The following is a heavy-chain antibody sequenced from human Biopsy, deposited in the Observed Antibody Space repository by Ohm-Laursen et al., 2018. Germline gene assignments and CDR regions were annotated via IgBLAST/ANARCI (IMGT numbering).Heavy chain of an antibody. D-gene: IGHD7-27*01. J-gene: IGHJ4*02. Sequence: GSLRLSCTASGFSFSDYHMRWIRQAPGRGLEWVSYISGGGTIYYGDSVKGRFTISRDNAKNSLYLQMSSLRAEDTAIYYCARDIVTGVDYLDDWGQGTLVTVSS. CDR1: GFSFSDYH. CDR3: ARDIVTGVDYLDD. CDR2: ISGGGTI. V-gene: IGHV3-11*04.